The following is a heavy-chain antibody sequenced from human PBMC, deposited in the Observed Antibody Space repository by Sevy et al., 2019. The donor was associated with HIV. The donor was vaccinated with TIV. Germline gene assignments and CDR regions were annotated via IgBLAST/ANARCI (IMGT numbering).Heavy chain of an antibody. CDR2: IVVGSVNT. CDR1: GFTFNKSA. CDR3: ATESRGFCSGGSCSVDNGMDV. J-gene: IGHJ6*02. Sequence: ASVKVSCKASGFTFNKSAVQWVRQARGQRLEWIGWIVVGSVNTNYAQKFQERVTITSDMSTSTAYMELSSRRSEDTAVYYWATESRGFCSGGSCSVDNGMDVWGQGTTVTVSS. V-gene: IGHV1-58*01. D-gene: IGHD2-15*01.